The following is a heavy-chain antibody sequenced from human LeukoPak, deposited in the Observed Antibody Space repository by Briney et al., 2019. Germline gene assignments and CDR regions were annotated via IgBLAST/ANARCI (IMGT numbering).Heavy chain of an antibody. D-gene: IGHD6-6*01. J-gene: IGHJ4*01. CDR3: ARGDASMATGFNY. Sequence: GESLKISCQTSGFTFTNYWIGWVRQMPGKGLEGVGIIYPGDSDTKYSPSFRGQVTMSADKSTSTAYLQWGSLKASDTAMYFCARGDASMATGFNYWGQGTLVTVSS. CDR2: IYPGDSDT. CDR1: GFTFTNYW. V-gene: IGHV5-51*01.